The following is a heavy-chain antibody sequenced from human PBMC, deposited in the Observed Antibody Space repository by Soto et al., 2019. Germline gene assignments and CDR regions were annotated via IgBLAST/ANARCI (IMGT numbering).Heavy chain of an antibody. CDR1: GGTFSSYA. V-gene: IGHV1-69*13. J-gene: IGHJ6*02. CDR3: ARDQGTGTTSYYYYGMDV. Sequence: ASVKVSCKASGGTFSSYAISWVRQAPGQGLEWMGGIIPIFGTANYAQKFQGRVTITAGESTSTAYMELSSLRSEDTAVYYCARDQGTGTTSYYYYGMDVWGQGTTVTVSS. CDR2: IIPIFGTA. D-gene: IGHD1-7*01.